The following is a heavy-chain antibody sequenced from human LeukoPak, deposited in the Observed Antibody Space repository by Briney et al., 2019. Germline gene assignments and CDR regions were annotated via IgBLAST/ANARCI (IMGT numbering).Heavy chain of an antibody. Sequence: GASVKVSCKASGGSFSDYSIIWVRQAPGQGLEWMGRIIAILDTAHYAQKFQGRFTITADKSTTTVYMELSSLRSDDTAVYYCVRSGYDYDWFDPWGQGTLVTVSS. D-gene: IGHD5-12*01. CDR2: IIAILDTA. J-gene: IGHJ5*02. CDR3: VRSGYDYDWFDP. CDR1: GGSFSDYS. V-gene: IGHV1-69*08.